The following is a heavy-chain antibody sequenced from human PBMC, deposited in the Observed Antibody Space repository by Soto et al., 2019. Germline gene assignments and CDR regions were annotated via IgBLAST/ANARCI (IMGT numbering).Heavy chain of an antibody. CDR3: AKGESRRYDILTGYPDY. V-gene: IGHV3-23*01. D-gene: IGHD3-9*01. CDR1: GFTFSSYA. CDR2: ISGSGGST. Sequence: GGSLRLSCAASGFTFSSYAMSWVRQAPGKGLEWVSAISGSGGSTYYADSVKGRFTISRDNSKNTLYLQMNSLRAEDTAVYYCAKGESRRYDILTGYPDYWGQGTLVTVS. J-gene: IGHJ4*02.